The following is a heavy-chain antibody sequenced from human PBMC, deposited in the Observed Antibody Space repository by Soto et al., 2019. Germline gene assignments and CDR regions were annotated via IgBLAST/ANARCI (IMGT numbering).Heavy chain of an antibody. CDR3: AKDMGYDLSPLGYFDY. CDR1: GFTFDDYA. CDR2: ISWNSGSI. Sequence: GGSLRLSCAASGFTFDDYAMHWVRQSPGKGLEWVSGISWNSGSIGYADSVKGRFTISRDNAKNSLYLQMNSLRSEDTALYYCAKDMGYDLSPLGYFDYWGQGTLVTVSS. V-gene: IGHV3-9*01. D-gene: IGHD5-12*01. J-gene: IGHJ4*02.